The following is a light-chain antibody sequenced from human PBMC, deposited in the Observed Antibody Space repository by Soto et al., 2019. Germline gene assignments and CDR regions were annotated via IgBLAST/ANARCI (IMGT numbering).Light chain of an antibody. J-gene: IGKJ5*01. Sequence: EIVLTQSTGTLSLSPGERATLSCRASQSVSNNYLAWYQHKPGQAPRLLIYGASTRATGIPDRFSGSGSGTDFTLTISRLDPEDFSVYYCQQFDSSAITFGQGTRLEIK. CDR3: QQFDSSAIT. CDR1: QSVSNNY. CDR2: GAS. V-gene: IGKV3-20*01.